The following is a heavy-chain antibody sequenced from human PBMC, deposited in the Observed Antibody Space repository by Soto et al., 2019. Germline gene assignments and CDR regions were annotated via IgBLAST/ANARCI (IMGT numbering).Heavy chain of an antibody. CDR1: GYSISTGFN. CDR3: ASDCVTGFYRFDA. J-gene: IGHJ4*02. D-gene: IGHD2-21*01. V-gene: IGHV4-38-2*01. CDR2: IYHSGST. Sequence: KASETLSLTCAVSGYSISTGFNWGWIRQPPGKGLGWGGSIYHSGSTYYNLSLKRRVTIAADTSKNQISLKLISVTAADTALYYFASDCVTGFYRFDAWGQGTMVTVSS.